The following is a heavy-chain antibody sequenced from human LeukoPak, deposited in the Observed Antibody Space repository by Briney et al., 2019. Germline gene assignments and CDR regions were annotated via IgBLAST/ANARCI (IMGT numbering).Heavy chain of an antibody. CDR3: VRGDDYIFDY. J-gene: IGHJ4*02. D-gene: IGHD4-11*01. V-gene: IGHV4-4*02. CDR1: GDSITSAYW. CDR2: ISHSGAT. Sequence: PSETLSLTCAVSGDSITSAYWWSWVRQSPGKGLEWIGEISHSGATNHNPSLKSRVTMSMDTSKNQLFLRVNSVTTADAAVYYCVRGDDYIFDYWGQGTLVTVSS.